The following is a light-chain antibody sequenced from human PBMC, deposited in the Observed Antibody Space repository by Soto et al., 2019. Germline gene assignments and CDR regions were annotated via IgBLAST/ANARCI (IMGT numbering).Light chain of an antibody. CDR1: QSISSW. Sequence: DIQMTQSPSTLSASVGDRVTITCRASQSISSWLAWYQQKPGKAPNLLIYDASSLESGVPSRFSGSGSGTEFTLTIISLQPDDFATYYCQQYNGNFGGGTKVEIK. CDR2: DAS. J-gene: IGKJ4*01. V-gene: IGKV1-5*01. CDR3: QQYNGN.